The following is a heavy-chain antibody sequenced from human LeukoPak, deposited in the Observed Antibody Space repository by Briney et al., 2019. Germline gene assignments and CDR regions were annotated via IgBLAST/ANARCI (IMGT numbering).Heavy chain of an antibody. Sequence: SETLSLTCTVSGGSISSSSYYWGWIRQPPGKGLEWIGEITHSGSTNYNPSLKSRVTISVDTSKNQFSLKLSSVTAADTAVYYCARGGAYYSDSGRIFRDDAFDIWGQGTMVTVSS. CDR1: GGSISSSSYY. V-gene: IGHV4-39*07. CDR3: ARGGAYYSDSGRIFRDDAFDI. D-gene: IGHD3-10*01. CDR2: ITHSGST. J-gene: IGHJ3*02.